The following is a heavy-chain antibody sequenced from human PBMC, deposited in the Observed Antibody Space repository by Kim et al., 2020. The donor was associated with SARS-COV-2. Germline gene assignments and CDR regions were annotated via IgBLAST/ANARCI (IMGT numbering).Heavy chain of an antibody. V-gene: IGHV3-7*01. CDR1: GFTFSSYG. J-gene: IGHJ4*02. Sequence: GGSLRLSCAASGFTFSSYGMSWVRQAPGKGLEWVANIKQDVTERYYVDSVKGRFTISRDNAKNSLFLQMNSLRVEDTAVYYCARRRGLPGVVDYWGQGALVTVSS. D-gene: IGHD3-10*01. CDR2: IKQDVTER. CDR3: ARRRGLPGVVDY.